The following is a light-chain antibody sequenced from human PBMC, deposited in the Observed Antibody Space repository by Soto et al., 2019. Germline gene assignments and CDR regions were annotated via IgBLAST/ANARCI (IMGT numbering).Light chain of an antibody. CDR3: SSYTSSSTPLYV. CDR1: SSDVGGYNY. CDR2: DVS. Sequence: QSALTQPASVSGSPGQSITISCTGTSSDVGGYNYVSWYQQHPGKAPKLMIYDVSNRPSGVSNRFSGSKSGNTASLTISGLQAEGEADYYCSSYTSSSTPLYVFGTGTKVTVL. V-gene: IGLV2-14*01. J-gene: IGLJ1*01.